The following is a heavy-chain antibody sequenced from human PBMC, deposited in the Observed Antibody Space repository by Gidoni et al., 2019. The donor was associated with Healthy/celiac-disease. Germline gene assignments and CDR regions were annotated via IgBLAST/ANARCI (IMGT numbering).Heavy chain of an antibody. J-gene: IGHJ6*02. CDR2: INSDGSST. V-gene: IGHV3-74*01. D-gene: IGHD3-3*01. CDR1: GFTFSSYW. Sequence: EVQLVESGGGLVQPGGSLRLSCAASGFTFSSYWMHWVRQATGKGLVWVSRINSDGSSTSYADSVKGRFTISRDNAKNTLYLQMNSLRAEDTAVYYCARCWNFCDYGMDVWGQGTTVTVSS. CDR3: ARCWNFCDYGMDV.